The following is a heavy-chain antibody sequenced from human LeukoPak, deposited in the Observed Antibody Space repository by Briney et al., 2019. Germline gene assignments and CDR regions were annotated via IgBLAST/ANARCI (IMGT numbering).Heavy chain of an antibody. Sequence: PLETLSLTCTVSGGSISSTSYYWGWIRKPPGKGLEWIGSIYYSGTTYYNPSLKSRVTMSVDTSKNHFSLRLSSVTVADTAVYYCAREEGDYNILTGPYFDYWGQGNLVTVSS. CDR2: IYYSGTT. V-gene: IGHV4-39*07. CDR3: AREEGDYNILTGPYFDY. J-gene: IGHJ4*02. D-gene: IGHD3-9*01. CDR1: GGSISSTSYY.